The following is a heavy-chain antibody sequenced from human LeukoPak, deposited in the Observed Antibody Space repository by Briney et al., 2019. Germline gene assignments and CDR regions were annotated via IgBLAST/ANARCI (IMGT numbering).Heavy chain of an antibody. Sequence: GGSLRLSCAASGFTFSTYAMHWVRQAPGKGLEWVAVILYDGTNQYYADSVKGRFTTSRDNSRNTLYLQMNSLKVEDTAVYYCARDFRDYRDYVTYFDSWGQGTLVTVSS. CDR2: ILYDGTNQ. CDR1: GFTFSTYA. V-gene: IGHV3-30-3*01. D-gene: IGHD4-17*01. J-gene: IGHJ4*02. CDR3: ARDFRDYRDYVTYFDS.